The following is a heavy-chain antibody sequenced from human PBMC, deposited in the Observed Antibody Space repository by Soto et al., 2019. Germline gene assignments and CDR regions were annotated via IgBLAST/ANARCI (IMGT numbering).Heavy chain of an antibody. D-gene: IGHD6-19*01. CDR1: GFTFSNYV. CDR3: ARDRAVAGISRSFDY. J-gene: IGHJ4*01. CDR2: ILYDGTNK. V-gene: IGHV3-30-3*01. Sequence: GGSLRLSCAASGFTFSNYVMHWARQAPGKGLEWVAIILYDGTNKDYADSVKGRFTISRDNSKNTLYLQMNSLRSEDTAVYYCARDRAVAGISRSFDYWGPGTLVTVSS.